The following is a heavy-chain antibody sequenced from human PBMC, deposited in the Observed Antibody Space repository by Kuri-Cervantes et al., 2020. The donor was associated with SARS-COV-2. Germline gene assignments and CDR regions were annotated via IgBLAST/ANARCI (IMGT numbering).Heavy chain of an antibody. CDR1: GGSINRGDYY. Sequence: SETLSLTCTVSGGSINRGDYYWNWIRQPPGQGLEWIGHIYTSGTTYYNPSLKSRVTISIDTSKNQLSLKVRSVTAADTAVYYCARGRHSGRYFDWLSSFDSWGQGTRVTCYS. J-gene: IGHJ4*02. CDR3: ARGRHSGRYFDWLSSFDS. D-gene: IGHD3-9*01. V-gene: IGHV4-30-4*01. CDR2: IYTSGTT.